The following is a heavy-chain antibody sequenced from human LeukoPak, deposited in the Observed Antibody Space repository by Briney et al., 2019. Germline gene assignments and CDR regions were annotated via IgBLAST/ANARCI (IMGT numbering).Heavy chain of an antibody. Sequence: ASVKVSCKASGYTFTSYGISWVRQAPGQGLEWMGWISAYNGNTNYAQMLQGRVTMTTDTFTSTVYMELRSLRSDDTAVYYCARVEQWLARGTEDFWGQGTLVTVSS. CDR1: GYTFTSYG. V-gene: IGHV1-18*01. CDR3: ARVEQWLARGTEDF. J-gene: IGHJ4*02. CDR2: ISAYNGNT. D-gene: IGHD6-19*01.